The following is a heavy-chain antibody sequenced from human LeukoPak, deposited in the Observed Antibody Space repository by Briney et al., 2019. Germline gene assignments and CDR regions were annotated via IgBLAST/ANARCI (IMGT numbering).Heavy chain of an antibody. V-gene: IGHV4-59*01. D-gene: IGHD3-22*01. J-gene: IGHJ5*02. CDR2: IYYTGTT. CDR1: GDSISSSY. CDR3: ARGFYDSSGYSNCFDP. Sequence: PSETLSLTCTASGDSISSSYWSWIRQPPGKTLEWIGYIYYTGTTNYNPSLKSRVTMSIDTSKNQFSLNLNSVTAADTAVYYCARGFYDSSGYSNCFDPWGQGTLVTVSS.